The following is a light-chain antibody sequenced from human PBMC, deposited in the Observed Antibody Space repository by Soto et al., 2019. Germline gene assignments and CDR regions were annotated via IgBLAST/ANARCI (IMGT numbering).Light chain of an antibody. V-gene: IGKV3-20*01. CDR3: QQYGGSPRT. CDR1: QSISNNY. Sequence: EIVLTQSPGTLSLSTGERATLSCRASQSISNNYLAWYQQTPGQAPRLLIYDASNRAAGIPDRFSGSGSGTDFTLTISRLEPEDFGVYHCQQYGGSPRTFGQGTKVDIK. J-gene: IGKJ1*01. CDR2: DAS.